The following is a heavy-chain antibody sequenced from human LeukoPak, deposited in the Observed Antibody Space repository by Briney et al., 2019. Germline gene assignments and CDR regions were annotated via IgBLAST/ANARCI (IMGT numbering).Heavy chain of an antibody. Sequence: SETLSLTCTVSGYSISSGNYWGWIRLPPGKGPQWIGSIYHSGSTYYNPSLKSRVTISVDTSKNQFSLKLSSVTAADTAVYYCAKGYCRGNSCYDDRGAFDYWGQGTLVTVSS. V-gene: IGHV4-38-2*02. CDR3: AKGYCRGNSCYDDRGAFDY. CDR1: GYSISSGNY. J-gene: IGHJ4*02. D-gene: IGHD2-2*01. CDR2: IYHSGST.